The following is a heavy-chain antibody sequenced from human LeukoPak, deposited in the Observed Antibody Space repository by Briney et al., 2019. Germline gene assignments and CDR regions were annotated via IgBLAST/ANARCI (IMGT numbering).Heavy chain of an antibody. CDR3: AKMYYDFWSGTTGGAFDI. V-gene: IGHV3-23*01. J-gene: IGHJ3*02. Sequence: GGSLRLSCAASGFTFSSYAMSWVRQAPGKGLEWVSAISGSGGSTYYADSVKGRFTISRDNSKNTLYLQMNSLRAEDTAVYYCAKMYYDFWSGTTGGAFDIWGQGTMVTVSS. CDR2: ISGSGGST. CDR1: GFTFSSYA. D-gene: IGHD3-3*01.